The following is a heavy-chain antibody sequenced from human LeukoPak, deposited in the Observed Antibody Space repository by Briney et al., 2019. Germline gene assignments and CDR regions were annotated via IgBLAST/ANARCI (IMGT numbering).Heavy chain of an antibody. CDR2: IYPGDSDT. CDR3: AITPPYSGSYHYYMDV. CDR1: GYSFTSYW. V-gene: IGHV5-51*01. D-gene: IGHD1-26*01. Sequence: GESLKISCKGSGYSFTSYWIGWVRQMPGKGLEWMGIIYPGDSDTRYSPSFQGQVTISADKSISTAYLQWSSLKASDTAMYYCAITPPYSGSYHYYMDVWGKGTTVTVSS. J-gene: IGHJ6*03.